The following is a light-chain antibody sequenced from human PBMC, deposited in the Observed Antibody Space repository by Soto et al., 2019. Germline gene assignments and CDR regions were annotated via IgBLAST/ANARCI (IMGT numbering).Light chain of an antibody. J-gene: IGKJ2*01. CDR1: QSVSSSY. CDR3: QQYGSSSLT. CDR2: GAS. Sequence: ELVLTQSPGTLSLSPGERATLSCRASQSVSSSYLAWYQQKPGQAPRLLIYGASSRATGIPDRFSGSGSGTDFALTISSLEPEDFAVYYCQQYGSSSLTFGQGAKLEIK. V-gene: IGKV3-20*01.